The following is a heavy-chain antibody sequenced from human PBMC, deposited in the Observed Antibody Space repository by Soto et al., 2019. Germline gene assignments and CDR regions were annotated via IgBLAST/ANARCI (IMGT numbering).Heavy chain of an antibody. Sequence: GGSLRLSCAASGFTFSSYGMHWVRQAPGKGLEWVAVIWYDGSNKYYADSVKGRFTISRDNSKNTLYLQMNGLRAEDTAVYYCARDDWNSWGPFDYWGQGTLVTVSS. J-gene: IGHJ4*02. CDR2: IWYDGSNK. CDR3: ARDDWNSWGPFDY. D-gene: IGHD1-7*01. CDR1: GFTFSSYG. V-gene: IGHV3-33*01.